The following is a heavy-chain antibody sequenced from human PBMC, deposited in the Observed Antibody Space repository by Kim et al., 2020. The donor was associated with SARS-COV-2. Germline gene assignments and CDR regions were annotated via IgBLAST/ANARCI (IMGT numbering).Heavy chain of an antibody. Sequence: SVKVSCKASGGTFSSYAISWVRQAPGQGLEWMGRIIPILGIANYAQKFQGRVTITADKSTSTAYMELSSLRAEDTALYYCARDDWIAAATKNWFDPWGQGTLVTVSS. CDR3: ARDDWIAAATKNWFDP. V-gene: IGHV1-69*04. D-gene: IGHD6-13*01. J-gene: IGHJ5*02. CDR1: GGTFSSYA. CDR2: IIPILGIA.